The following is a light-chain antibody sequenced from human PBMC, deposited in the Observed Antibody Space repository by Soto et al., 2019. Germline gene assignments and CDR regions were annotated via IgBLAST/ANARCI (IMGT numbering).Light chain of an antibody. CDR1: SSNIGSNT. CDR2: SNN. J-gene: IGLJ2*01. V-gene: IGLV1-44*01. Sequence: QSVLTQPPSASGTPGQRVTISCSGSSSNIGSNTVNWYQQLPGTATKLLIYSNNQRPSGVPDRFSGSKSGTSASLAISGLQSEDEADYYCAAWDDSRNGVVFGGGTKLTVL. CDR3: AAWDDSRNGVV.